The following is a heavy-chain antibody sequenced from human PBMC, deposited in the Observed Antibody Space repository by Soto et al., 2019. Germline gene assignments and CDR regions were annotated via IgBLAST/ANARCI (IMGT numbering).Heavy chain of an antibody. CDR3: ARSQGSSTSLEIYYYYYYGMDV. CDR2: IIPIPGTA. J-gene: IGHJ6*02. V-gene: IGHV1-69*01. CDR1: GGTFGSYA. Sequence: QVQLVQSGAEVKKPGSSVKVSCKASGGTFGSYAISWVRQAPGQGLEWMGGIIPIPGTANYAQKFQGRVTTPADESTSTAYMELSSLRSEDTAVYYCARSQGSSTSLEIYYYYYYGMDVWGQGTTVTVSS. D-gene: IGHD2-2*01.